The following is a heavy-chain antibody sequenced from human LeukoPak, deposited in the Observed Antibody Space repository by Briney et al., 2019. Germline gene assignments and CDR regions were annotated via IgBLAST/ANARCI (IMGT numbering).Heavy chain of an antibody. V-gene: IGHV4-59*08. J-gene: IGHJ4*02. CDR1: GGSMSGYY. Sequence: PSETLSLTYSVSGGSMSGYYWSWIRQPPGRRLEWIGYIYYSGNSTYNPSLKSRLTTSIDRSKNLFSLKLTSVTAADTAVYFCARHPGASFDSWGQGNLVTVSS. CDR3: ARHPGASFDS. CDR2: IYYSGNS. D-gene: IGHD7-27*01.